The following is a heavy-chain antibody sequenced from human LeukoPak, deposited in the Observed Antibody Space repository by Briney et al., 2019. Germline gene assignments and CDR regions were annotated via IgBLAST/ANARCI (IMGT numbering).Heavy chain of an antibody. Sequence: PSETLSLTCTVSGGSISSSSYYWGWIRQPPGKGLEWIGSIYYSGSTYYNPSLKSRVTISVDTSKNQFSLKLSSVTAADTAVYYCARAPRSQREWLVRSNWFDPWGQGTLVTVSS. J-gene: IGHJ5*02. CDR3: ARAPRSQREWLVRSNWFDP. CDR1: GGSISSSSYY. D-gene: IGHD6-19*01. V-gene: IGHV4-39*01. CDR2: IYYSGST.